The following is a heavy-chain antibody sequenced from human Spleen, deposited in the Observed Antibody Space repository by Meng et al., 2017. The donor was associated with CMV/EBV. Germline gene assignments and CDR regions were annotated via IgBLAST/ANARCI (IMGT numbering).Heavy chain of an antibody. V-gene: IGHV1-2*02. CDR3: ARSPPPTFTVTTLYFYYGIDV. CDR2: INPNSGVT. CDR1: GYPFPGYY. D-gene: IGHD4-17*01. Sequence: ASMKVSCKAYGYPFPGYYIHWVRQAPGQGLEWMGWINPNSGVTHYAQQFQGRVTMTRDTSISTAYMDLRRLRSDATAVYSCARSPPPTFTVTTLYFYYGIDVWGQGTTVTVSS. J-gene: IGHJ6*02.